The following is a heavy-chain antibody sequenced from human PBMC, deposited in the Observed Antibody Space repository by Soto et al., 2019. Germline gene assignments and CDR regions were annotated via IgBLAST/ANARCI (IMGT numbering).Heavy chain of an antibody. CDR1: GASISSSYW. D-gene: IGHD3-22*01. CDR2: IHHSTGA. V-gene: IGHV4-4*02. CDR3: ARNDAYDMDV. J-gene: IGHJ6*02. Sequence: QVQLQESGPGLVKPSGTLSLTCAVSGASISSSYWWSWVRQPPGKGLEWIGEIHHSTGANYNPSPGSQVIISVAPSKNHPFLRVTPVTVPDTALYFCARNDAYDMDVWGQGPRSPSP.